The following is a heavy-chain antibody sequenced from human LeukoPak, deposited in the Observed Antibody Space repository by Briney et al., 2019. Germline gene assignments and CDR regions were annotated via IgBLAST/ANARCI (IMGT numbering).Heavy chain of an antibody. CDR1: GCTFTSSA. D-gene: IGHD3-10*01. CDR3: ARTIAYGGYYYYYMDV. V-gene: IGHV7-4-1*02. J-gene: IGHJ6*03. CDR2: INTNTGNP. Sequence: ASVKVSCKASGCTFTSSAMNWVRQAPGQGLEWMGWINTNTGNPTYAQGFTGRFVFSLDTSVSTAYLQISSLKAEDTAVYYCARTIAYGGYYYYYMDVWGKGTTVTVSS.